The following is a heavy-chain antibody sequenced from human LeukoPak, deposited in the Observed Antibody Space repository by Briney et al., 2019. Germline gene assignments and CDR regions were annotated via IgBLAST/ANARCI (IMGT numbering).Heavy chain of an antibody. D-gene: IGHD6-19*01. Sequence: SETLSLTCTVSGGSISSYYWSWIRQPPGKGLEWIGYIYYSGSTNYNPSLKSRVTISVDTSKNQFSLKLSSVTAADTAVYYRARVLSGWELDYWGQGTLVTVSS. CDR1: GGSISSYY. J-gene: IGHJ4*02. CDR3: ARVLSGWELDY. V-gene: IGHV4-59*01. CDR2: IYYSGST.